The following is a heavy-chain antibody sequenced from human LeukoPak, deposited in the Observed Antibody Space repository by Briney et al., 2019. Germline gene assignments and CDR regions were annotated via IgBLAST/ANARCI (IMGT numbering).Heavy chain of an antibody. CDR2: ISSSGSTI. V-gene: IGHV3-48*03. CDR1: GFTFSSYE. D-gene: IGHD3-10*02. Sequence: GGSLRLSCAASGFTFSSYEMNWVRQAPGKGLEWVSYISSSGSTIYYADSVKGRFTISREKAKNSMYMQMNRLRAEDTAVYYCAELGITMIGGVWGKGTTVTISS. CDR3: AELGITMIGGV. J-gene: IGHJ6*04.